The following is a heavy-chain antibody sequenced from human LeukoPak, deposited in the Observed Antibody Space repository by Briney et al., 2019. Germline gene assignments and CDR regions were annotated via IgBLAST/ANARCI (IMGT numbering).Heavy chain of an antibody. V-gene: IGHV5-51*01. Sequence: GESLKISCKGFGYRFSTYWIGWVRQMPGKGLEYMGIIYPGDSDTRYSPSFQGQVTMSADKSISTAYLQGSSLQASDTAIYYCAGLEPTQTTGPDYYFDYWGQGTLITVSS. CDR2: IYPGDSDT. J-gene: IGHJ4*02. D-gene: IGHD4-17*01. CDR3: AGLEPTQTTGPDYYFDY. CDR1: GYRFSTYW.